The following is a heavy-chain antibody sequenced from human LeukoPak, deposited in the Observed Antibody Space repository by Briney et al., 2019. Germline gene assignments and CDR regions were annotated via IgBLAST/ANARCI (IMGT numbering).Heavy chain of an antibody. V-gene: IGHV3-53*01. J-gene: IGHJ6*02. CDR1: GFTVSSNF. CDR3: ARVWDGTSYYYYGMDV. CDR2: IYAGDTT. D-gene: IGHD3-16*01. Sequence: GGSLRLSCAASGFTVSSNFMTWVRQAPGKGLEWVSVIYAGDTTYYADSVKGRFTISRDNAKNSLYLQMNSLRAEDTAVYYCARVWDGTSYYYYGMDVWGQGTTVTVSS.